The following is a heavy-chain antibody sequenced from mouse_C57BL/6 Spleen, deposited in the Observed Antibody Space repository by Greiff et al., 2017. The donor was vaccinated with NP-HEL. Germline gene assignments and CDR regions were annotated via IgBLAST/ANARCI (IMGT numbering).Heavy chain of an antibody. V-gene: IGHV1-80*01. D-gene: IGHD2-4*01. CDR1: GYAFSSYW. Sequence: QVQLKQSGAELVKPGASVKISCKASGYAFSSYWMNWVKQRPGKGLEWIGQIYPGDGDTNYNGKFKGKATLTADKSSSTAYMQISSLTSEDFAVYFCARWEGLPYAMDYWGQGTSVTVSS. CDR2: IYPGDGDT. J-gene: IGHJ4*01. CDR3: ARWEGLPYAMDY.